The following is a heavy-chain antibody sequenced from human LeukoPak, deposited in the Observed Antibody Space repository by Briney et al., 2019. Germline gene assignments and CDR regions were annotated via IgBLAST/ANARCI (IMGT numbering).Heavy chain of an antibody. CDR3: ARMNYYGSRDSPNWFDP. CDR2: MNPNSGDT. J-gene: IGHJ5*02. D-gene: IGHD3-22*01. CDR1: GYTFTSYD. Sequence: ASVKVSCKASGYTFTSYDINWVRQATGQGLEWMGWMNPNSGDTGYAQKFQGRVTMTRNTSINTAYMELSSLRSEDTAVYFCARMNYYGSRDSPNWFDPWGQGTLVTVSS. V-gene: IGHV1-8*01.